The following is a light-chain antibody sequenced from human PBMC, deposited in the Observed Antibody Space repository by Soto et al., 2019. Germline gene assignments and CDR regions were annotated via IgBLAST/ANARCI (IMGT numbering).Light chain of an antibody. V-gene: IGKV3-11*01. CDR1: QSVSSS. CDR2: SGY. J-gene: IGKJ5*01. Sequence: FVVTQSPDTLSLSPWETATLSCRASQSVSSSVAWYQHKPGQSPRLVVYSGYKRSPGIPARFSGSGSGTDFTLTISSLEPEDFAVYCCQQRSNWTFGQGTRLEIK. CDR3: QQRSNWT.